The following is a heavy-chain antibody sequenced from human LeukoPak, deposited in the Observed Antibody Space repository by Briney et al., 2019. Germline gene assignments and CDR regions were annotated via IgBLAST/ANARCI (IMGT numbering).Heavy chain of an antibody. CDR1: GGSISSYY. Sequence: SETLSLTCTVSGGSISSYYWSWIRQPPGKGLEWIGYIYYSGSTNYNPSLKSRVTISVDTSKNQFSLKLSSVTAADTAVYYCARGYGYDYSNYVGFYWFDPWGQGTLVTVSS. CDR2: IYYSGST. D-gene: IGHD4-11*01. V-gene: IGHV4-59*01. CDR3: ARGYGYDYSNYVGFYWFDP. J-gene: IGHJ5*02.